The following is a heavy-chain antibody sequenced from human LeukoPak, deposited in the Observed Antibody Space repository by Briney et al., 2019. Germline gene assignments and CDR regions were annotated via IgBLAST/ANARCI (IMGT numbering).Heavy chain of an antibody. CDR1: GFTFSDYY. CDR3: ARDVGTTNGLDV. V-gene: IGHV3-11*01. CDR2: IRTSGSAK. Sequence: GGSLRLSCAASGFTFSDYYMNWIRQAPGKGLEWVSFIRTSGSAKYYADSVKGRFTISRDNAKNSLYLQMNSLRAEDTAVYYCARDVGTTNGLDVWGQGTTVTVSS. J-gene: IGHJ6*02. D-gene: IGHD2/OR15-2a*01.